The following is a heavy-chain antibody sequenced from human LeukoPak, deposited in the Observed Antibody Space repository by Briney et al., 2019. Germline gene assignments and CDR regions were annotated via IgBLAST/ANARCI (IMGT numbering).Heavy chain of an antibody. Sequence: SETLSLTCTVSGGSISSYYWSWIRQPPGKGLEWIGYIYYSGSTNFNPSLKSRVTISVDTSKNQFSLKLSSVTAADTAVYYCASRLQGTFDYWGQGTLVTVSS. V-gene: IGHV4-59*01. D-gene: IGHD4-11*01. CDR3: ASRLQGTFDY. J-gene: IGHJ4*02. CDR2: IYYSGST. CDR1: GGSISSYY.